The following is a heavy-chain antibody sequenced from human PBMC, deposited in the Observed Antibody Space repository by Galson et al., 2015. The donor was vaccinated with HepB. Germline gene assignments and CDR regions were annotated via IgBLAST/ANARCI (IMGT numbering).Heavy chain of an antibody. J-gene: IGHJ4*02. Sequence: SLRLSCAASGFTFTNVWMNWVRQAPGKGLEWVGRIKSRTDGGTTDYAAPVKGRFTISRDDSKNTVYLQMNSLKTEDTAVYYCTPTARLQLLPFDYWGQGTLVTVSS. CDR2: IKSRTDGGTT. D-gene: IGHD6-6*01. V-gene: IGHV3-15*01. CDR1: GFTFTNVW. CDR3: TPTARLQLLPFDY.